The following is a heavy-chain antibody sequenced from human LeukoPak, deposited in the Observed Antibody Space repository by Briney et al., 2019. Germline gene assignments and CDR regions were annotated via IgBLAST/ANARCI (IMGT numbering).Heavy chain of an antibody. CDR3: ARGGAITEPPLWN. D-gene: IGHD1-20*01. CDR1: GYTFTGYY. Sequence: GASVKVSCKASGYTFTGYYMHWVRQAPGQGLEGMGWINPNSGDTNYAQKFQGGVTMTRDTSISTAYMELTRLTSDDTAVYYCARGGAITEPPLWNWGQGTLVTVSS. CDR2: INPNSGDT. J-gene: IGHJ4*02. V-gene: IGHV1-2*02.